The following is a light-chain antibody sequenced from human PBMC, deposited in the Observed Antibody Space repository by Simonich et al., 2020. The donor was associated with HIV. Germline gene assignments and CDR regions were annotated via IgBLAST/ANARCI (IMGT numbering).Light chain of an antibody. J-gene: IGKJ4*01. V-gene: IGKV1-5*03. CDR1: QSISSW. Sequence: DIQMTQSPSTLSASVWDRVTITCRASQSISSWLALYQQKPGKAPKLLIYKASNLETGVPSRFRGSGSGTEFTLTISSLQPDDFATYYCQQYSTYPLTFGGGTKVEIK. CDR3: QQYSTYPLT. CDR2: KAS.